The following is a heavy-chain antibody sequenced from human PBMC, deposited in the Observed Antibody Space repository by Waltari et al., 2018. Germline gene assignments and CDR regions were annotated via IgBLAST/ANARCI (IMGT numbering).Heavy chain of an antibody. J-gene: IGHJ6*02. CDR3: ARDGNGGGV. CDR2: IYSGGNT. Sequence: EVQLVESGGGLVQPGGSLRPSCAASGFTVSNNYMKWVSQVPGKGLEWVSLIYSGGNTYYADSVKGRFTISRDNSKNTLYLQMNSLRAEDSAVYYCARDGNGGGVWGRGTTVTVSS. CDR1: GFTVSNNY. D-gene: IGHD3-16*01. V-gene: IGHV3-66*01.